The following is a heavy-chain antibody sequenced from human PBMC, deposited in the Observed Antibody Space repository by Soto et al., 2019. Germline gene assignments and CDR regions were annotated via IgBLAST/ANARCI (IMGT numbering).Heavy chain of an antibody. Sequence: GGSLRLSCAASGFTFSSYSMNWVRQAPGKGLEWVSYISSSSSTIYYADSVKGRFTISRDNAKNSLYLQMNSLRDEDTAVYYCARDLRATHDYVWGSYRDAFDIWGQGTMVTVSS. CDR2: ISSSSSTI. V-gene: IGHV3-48*02. J-gene: IGHJ3*02. CDR3: ARDLRATHDYVWGSYRDAFDI. CDR1: GFTFSSYS. D-gene: IGHD3-16*02.